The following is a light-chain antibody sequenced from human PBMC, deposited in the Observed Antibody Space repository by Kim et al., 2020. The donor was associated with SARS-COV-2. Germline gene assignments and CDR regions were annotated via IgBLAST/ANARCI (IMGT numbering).Light chain of an antibody. CDR1: NTNIGNNY. CDR3: GTWDNSLNGVV. Sequence: GQKVTISCSGSNTNIGNNYVSWYQQLPGTAPNHLIYDNNKRHSGIPDRFSGSKSGTSATLGITGLQTGDEAEYYCGTWDNSLNGVVFGGGTQLTVL. V-gene: IGLV1-51*01. J-gene: IGLJ2*01. CDR2: DNN.